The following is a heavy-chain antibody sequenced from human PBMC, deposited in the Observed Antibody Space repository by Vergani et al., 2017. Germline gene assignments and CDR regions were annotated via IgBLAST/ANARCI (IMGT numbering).Heavy chain of an antibody. J-gene: IGHJ6*02. CDR3: ARINVDTASGLVGMDV. D-gene: IGHD5-18*01. CDR2: INPNSGGT. V-gene: IGHV1-2*02. CDR1: GYTFTGYY. Sequence: QVQLVQSGAEVKKPGASVKVSCKASGYTFTGYYMHWVRQAPGQGLEWMGWINPNSGGTNYAQKLQGRVTMTTDTSTSTAYMELRSLRSDDTAVYYCARINVDTASGLVGMDVWGQGTTVTVSS.